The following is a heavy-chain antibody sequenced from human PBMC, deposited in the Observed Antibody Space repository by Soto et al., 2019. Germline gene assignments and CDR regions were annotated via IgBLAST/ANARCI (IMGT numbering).Heavy chain of an antibody. V-gene: IGHV4-34*01. D-gene: IGHD5-18*01. CDR2: INHSGST. J-gene: IGHJ4*02. Sequence: QVQLQQWGAGLLKPSETLSLTCAVYGGSFSGYYWSWIRQPPGKGLEWIGEINHSGSTNYNPSLKSRVTISVYTSKNPFSLNLNSVTAAATAVYYCARALGYTYGHLPIDYWGQGTLVTVSS. CDR1: GGSFSGYY. CDR3: ARALGYTYGHLPIDY.